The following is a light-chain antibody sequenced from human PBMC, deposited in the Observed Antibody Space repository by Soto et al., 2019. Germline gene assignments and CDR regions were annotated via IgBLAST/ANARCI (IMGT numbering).Light chain of an antibody. CDR1: QAIGTS. V-gene: IGKV1-33*01. CDR3: QHYDNLPPFT. Sequence: DIQMTQSPSSLSASVGARVSITCQASQAIGTSLSWFQQKPGRAPKLLIYGASNLETGVSSRFRGSGSGTGFTFTISSLQPEDIATYYCQHYDNLPPFTFGPGTKVDIK. J-gene: IGKJ3*01. CDR2: GAS.